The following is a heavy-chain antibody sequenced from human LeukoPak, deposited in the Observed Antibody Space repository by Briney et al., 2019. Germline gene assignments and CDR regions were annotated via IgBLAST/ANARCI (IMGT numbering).Heavy chain of an antibody. Sequence: SETLSLTCTVSGGSISSGSYYWSWIRQPAGKGLEWIGHIYTSGNTNYNPSLKSRVTISVDTSNNPFSLRLTSVTAADTALYYCARAEYKNGFSFDSWGQGTLVTVSS. D-gene: IGHD2-8*01. CDR2: IYTSGNT. CDR1: GGSISSGSYY. J-gene: IGHJ4*02. CDR3: ARAEYKNGFSFDS. V-gene: IGHV4-61*09.